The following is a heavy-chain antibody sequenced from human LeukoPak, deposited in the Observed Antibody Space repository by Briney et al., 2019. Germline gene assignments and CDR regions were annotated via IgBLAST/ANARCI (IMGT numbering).Heavy chain of an antibody. J-gene: IGHJ4*02. CDR2: ISAYNGNT. CDR3: ARDYYDSSAADY. D-gene: IGHD3-22*01. Sequence: ASVKVSCKASGYTFTGYYMHWVRRAPGQGLEWMGWISAYNGNTNYAQKLQGRVTMTTDTSTSTAYMELRSLRSDDTAVYYCARDYYDSSAADYWGQGTLVTVSS. V-gene: IGHV1-18*04. CDR1: GYTFTGYY.